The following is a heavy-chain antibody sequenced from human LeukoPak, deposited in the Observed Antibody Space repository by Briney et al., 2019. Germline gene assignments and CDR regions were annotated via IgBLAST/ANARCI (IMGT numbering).Heavy chain of an antibody. Sequence: ASAKVSCKASGYTFTSYGISWVRQAPGQGLEWMGWINPNSGGTNYAQKFQGRVTMTRDTSISTAYMELSKLRSDDTAVYYCARFGRLGYCSGGSCSGSDYWGQGTLVTVSS. V-gene: IGHV1-2*02. D-gene: IGHD2-15*01. CDR1: GYTFTSYG. CDR3: ARFGRLGYCSGGSCSGSDY. CDR2: INPNSGGT. J-gene: IGHJ4*02.